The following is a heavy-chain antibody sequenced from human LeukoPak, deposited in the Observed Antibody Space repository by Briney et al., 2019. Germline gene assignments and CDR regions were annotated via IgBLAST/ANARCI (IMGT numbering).Heavy chain of an antibody. CDR3: ARPYYDILTGYYPGFDY. J-gene: IGHJ4*02. Sequence: GGSLRLSCAASGFTLTSYAMSWVRQAPGKGLEWVSAISGSGGSTYYADSVKGRFTISRDNSKNTLYLQMNSLRAEDTAVYYCARPYYDILTGYYPGFDYWGQGTLVTVSS. CDR1: GFTLTSYA. CDR2: ISGSGGST. D-gene: IGHD3-9*01. V-gene: IGHV3-23*01.